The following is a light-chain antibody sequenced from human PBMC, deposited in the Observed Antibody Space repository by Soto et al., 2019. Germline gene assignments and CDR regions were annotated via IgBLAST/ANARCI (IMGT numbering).Light chain of an antibody. J-gene: IGKJ1*01. CDR2: AAS. Sequence: DIQMTQSPSSLSASVGDRVTITCRASENIPGYLNWFQQKPGKAPKLLIYAASSLQSGVPSRFSGSGSGTDFTLTICNLQPEDFATYYCQQTYNVPRTFGQGTKVEIK. V-gene: IGKV1-39*01. CDR1: ENIPGY. CDR3: QQTYNVPRT.